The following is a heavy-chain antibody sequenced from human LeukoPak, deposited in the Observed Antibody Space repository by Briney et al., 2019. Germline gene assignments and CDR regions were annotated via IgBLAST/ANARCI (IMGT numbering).Heavy chain of an antibody. Sequence: GGSLRLSCAASGFTFSSYGMHWVRQAPGKGLEWVAFIRYDGSNKYYADSVKGRFTISRDNSKNTLYLQMNSLRAEDTAVYYCAKDHIAASNYYYYMDVWGKGTTVTISS. CDR1: GFTFSSYG. CDR3: AKDHIAASNYYYYMDV. D-gene: IGHD2-21*01. CDR2: IRYDGSNK. J-gene: IGHJ6*03. V-gene: IGHV3-30*02.